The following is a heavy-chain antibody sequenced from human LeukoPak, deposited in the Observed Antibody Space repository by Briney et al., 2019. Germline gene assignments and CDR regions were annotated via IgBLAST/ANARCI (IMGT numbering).Heavy chain of an antibody. CDR2: IYHSGNT. V-gene: IGHV4-4*09. CDR1: GASMSSNY. CDR3: ASTRRAAVAGRFDS. J-gene: IGHJ4*02. D-gene: IGHD6-19*01. Sequence: PSETLSLTCNVSGASMSSNYWSWIRQPPGKGLEWIGYIYHSGNTNYSPSLESRVTMSVDESKNQFSLRVHFVSAADTAVYYCASTRRAAVAGRFDSWGQGTLVAVSS.